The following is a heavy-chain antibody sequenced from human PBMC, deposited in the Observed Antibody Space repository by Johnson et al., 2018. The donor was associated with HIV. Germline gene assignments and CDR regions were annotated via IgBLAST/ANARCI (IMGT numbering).Heavy chain of an antibody. CDR2: ISYDGSNK. D-gene: IGHD3-22*01. V-gene: IGHV3-30*03. Sequence: QVQLVESGGGLVKPGGSLRLSCAASGFTFSDHYMSWIRQAPGKGLEWVAVISYDGSNKYYADSVKGRFTISRDNSKNTLYLQMNSLRAEDTALYYCARGFRSHTETEAPMIIAPGAFDIWGQGTMVTVSS. J-gene: IGHJ3*02. CDR1: GFTFSDHY. CDR3: ARGFRSHTETEAPMIIAPGAFDI.